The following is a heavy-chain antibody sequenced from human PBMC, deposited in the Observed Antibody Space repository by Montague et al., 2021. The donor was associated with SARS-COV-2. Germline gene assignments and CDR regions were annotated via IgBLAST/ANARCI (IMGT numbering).Heavy chain of an antibody. V-gene: IGHV3-30*04. J-gene: IGHJ4*02. CDR1: GFTFSSYA. CDR3: ARGGSGYYAAFDY. Sequence: SLRLSCAASGFTFSSYAMHWVRQAPGKGLEWVAVISYDGSNKYYADSVKGRFTISRDNAKNSLYLQMNSLRAEDTAVYYCARGGSGYYAAFDYWGQGTLVTVSS. D-gene: IGHD3-3*01. CDR2: ISYDGSNK.